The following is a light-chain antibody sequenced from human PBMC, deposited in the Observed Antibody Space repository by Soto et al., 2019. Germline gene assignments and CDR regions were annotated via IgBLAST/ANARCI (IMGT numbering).Light chain of an antibody. CDR3: QQDVTFPFT. Sequence: DIPMTQSPSSVSASVGDRVTITCRASQGISSWLAWYQQKPGQAPKLLIYAASNLQSGVPSRFSGSGSGTDFTLTINSLQPEDCATYYCQQDVTFPFTFGPGTKVDVK. CDR2: AAS. V-gene: IGKV1-12*01. CDR1: QGISSW. J-gene: IGKJ3*01.